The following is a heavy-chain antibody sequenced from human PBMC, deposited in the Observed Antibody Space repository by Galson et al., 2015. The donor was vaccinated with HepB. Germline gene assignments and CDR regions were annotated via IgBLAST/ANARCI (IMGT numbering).Heavy chain of an antibody. J-gene: IGHJ4*02. CDR1: GFTLSSYG. Sequence: SLRLSCAASGFTLSSYGMHWVRQAPGKGLEWVAVIWYDGSNKNYADSVKGRFTISRDNSKNTLYLQMNSLRAEDTAVYYCAKDDAVAGLSWGQGTLVTVSS. V-gene: IGHV3-33*06. D-gene: IGHD6-19*01. CDR3: AKDDAVAGLS. CDR2: IWYDGSNK.